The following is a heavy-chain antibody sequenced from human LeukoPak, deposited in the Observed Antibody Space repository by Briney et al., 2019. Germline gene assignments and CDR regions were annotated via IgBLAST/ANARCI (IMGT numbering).Heavy chain of an antibody. D-gene: IGHD4-17*01. CDR1: GGSFSGYY. J-gene: IGHJ5*02. Sequence: SETLSLTCAVYGGSFSGYYWSWIRQPPGKGLEWIGEINHSGSTNYNPSLKSRVTISVDTSKNQFSLKLSSVTAADTAVYYCARKQHGDYAPFDPWGQGTLVTVSS. CDR3: ARKQHGDYAPFDP. V-gene: IGHV4-34*01. CDR2: INHSGST.